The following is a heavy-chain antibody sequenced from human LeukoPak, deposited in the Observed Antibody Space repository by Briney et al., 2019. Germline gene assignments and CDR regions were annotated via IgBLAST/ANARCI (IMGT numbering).Heavy chain of an antibody. Sequence: GGSLRLSCAASGFTVSSNYMSWVRQAPGKGLEWVSVIYSGGSTYYADSVKGRFTISRDNSKNTLYLQMNSLRAEDTAVYYCAKDTIFGVVTLFDYWGQGTLVTVSS. CDR3: AKDTIFGVVTLFDY. D-gene: IGHD3-3*01. J-gene: IGHJ4*02. CDR2: IYSGGST. CDR1: GFTVSSNY. V-gene: IGHV3-53*01.